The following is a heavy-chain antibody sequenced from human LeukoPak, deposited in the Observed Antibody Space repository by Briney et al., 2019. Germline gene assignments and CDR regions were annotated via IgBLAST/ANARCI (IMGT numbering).Heavy chain of an antibody. CDR2: ISGSGGST. CDR1: GFTFSSYA. Sequence: QPGGSLRLSCATSGFTFSSYAMSWVRQAPGKGLEWVSAISGSGGSTYYADSVKGRFTISRDNSKNTLYLQMNSLRDEDTAVYYCARVDWMIGAFDIWGQGTMVTVSS. V-gene: IGHV3-23*01. CDR3: ARVDWMIGAFDI. D-gene: IGHD3-22*01. J-gene: IGHJ3*02.